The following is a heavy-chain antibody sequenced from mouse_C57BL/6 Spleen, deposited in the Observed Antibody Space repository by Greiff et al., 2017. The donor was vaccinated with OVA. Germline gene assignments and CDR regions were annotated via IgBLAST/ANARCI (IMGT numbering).Heavy chain of an antibody. V-gene: IGHV5-4*01. D-gene: IGHD2-2*01. CDR3: ARGGIYYGYDESY. CDR1: GFTFSSYA. Sequence: DVQLVESGGGLVKPGGSLKLSCAASGFTFSSYAMSWVRQTPEKRLEWVATISDGGSYTSYPDNVKGRFTISRDNAKNNLYLQMSHLKSEDTAMYYCARGGIYYGYDESYWGQGTLVTVSA. CDR2: ISDGGSYT. J-gene: IGHJ3*01.